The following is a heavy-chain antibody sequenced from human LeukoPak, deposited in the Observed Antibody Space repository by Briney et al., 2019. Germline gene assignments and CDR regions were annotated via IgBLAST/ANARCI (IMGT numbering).Heavy chain of an antibody. V-gene: IGHV1-46*01. CDR3: ARAPVATPQAFDI. D-gene: IGHD4-23*01. J-gene: IGHJ3*02. Sequence: AAVKVSCKASGYTFTSYYMHWVRQAPGQGLEWMGIINPSGGSTSYAQKFQGRVTMTRDTSTSTVYMELSSLRSEDTAVYYCARAPVATPQAFDIWGQGTMVTVSS. CDR2: INPSGGST. CDR1: GYTFTSYY.